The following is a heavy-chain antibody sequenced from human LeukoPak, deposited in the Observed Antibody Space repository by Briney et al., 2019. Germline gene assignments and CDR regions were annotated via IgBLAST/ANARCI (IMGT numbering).Heavy chain of an antibody. D-gene: IGHD1-26*01. J-gene: IGHJ4*02. Sequence: GGSLRLSCAASGFTFSSYEMNWVRQAPGKGLEWVSYISSSAGTTYYADSVKGRFTVSRDNAKNTLYLQMNSLRAEDTAVYYCTRSPSLGGRYWGFDYWGQGALVTVSS. CDR3: TRSPSLGGRYWGFDY. CDR1: GFTFSSYE. CDR2: ISSSAGTT. V-gene: IGHV3-48*03.